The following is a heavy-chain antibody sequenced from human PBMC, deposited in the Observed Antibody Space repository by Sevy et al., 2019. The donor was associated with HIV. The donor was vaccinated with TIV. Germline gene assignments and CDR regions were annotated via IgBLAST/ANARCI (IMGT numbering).Heavy chain of an antibody. CDR3: ARETGSSHFDF. Sequence: GGSLRLSCAASGFTFSKYWMSWVRQAPGKGLEWVANINQDGSEKYDVDSVKGRFTISRDNGKNSLYLQMNSLRAEDTAVYYCARETGSSHFDFWGQRTLVTVSS. CDR1: GFTFSKYW. D-gene: IGHD3-10*01. V-gene: IGHV3-7*01. J-gene: IGHJ4*02. CDR2: INQDGSEK.